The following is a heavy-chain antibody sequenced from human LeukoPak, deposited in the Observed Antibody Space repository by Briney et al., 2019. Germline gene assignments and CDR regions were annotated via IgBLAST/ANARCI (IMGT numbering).Heavy chain of an antibody. V-gene: IGHV1-2*02. J-gene: IGHJ3*02. CDR3: ARDISGSYYNAFDI. D-gene: IGHD1-26*01. Sequence: EASVKVSCKASGYTFTGYYMHWVRQAPGQGLEWMGWINPNSGGTNYAQKFQGRVTMTGDTSISTAYMELSRLRSDDTAVYYCARDISGSYYNAFDIWGQGTMVTVSS. CDR1: GYTFTGYY. CDR2: INPNSGGT.